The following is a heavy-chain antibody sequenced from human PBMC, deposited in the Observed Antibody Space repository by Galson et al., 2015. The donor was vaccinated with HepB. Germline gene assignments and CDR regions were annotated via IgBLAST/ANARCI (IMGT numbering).Heavy chain of an antibody. Sequence: SLRLSCAASGFTFSNYGMHWVRQAPGKGLEWVALIWKAGSNKYYADSVKGRFSISRDNSKNALYLQMNSLRAEDTAMYFCAREDRYTYIVSFDYWGQGARVTVSS. J-gene: IGHJ4*02. D-gene: IGHD5-18*01. V-gene: IGHV3-33*01. CDR3: AREDRYTYIVSFDY. CDR2: IWKAGSNK. CDR1: GFTFSNYG.